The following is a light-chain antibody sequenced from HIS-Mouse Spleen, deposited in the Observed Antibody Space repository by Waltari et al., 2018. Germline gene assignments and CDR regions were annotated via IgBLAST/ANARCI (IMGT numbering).Light chain of an antibody. V-gene: IGKV1-5*03. CDR2: KSS. CDR1: QSISSW. Sequence: DIQITQSPSTLSASVGDRVTITCRASQSISSWLAWYQQKPGKAPKPLIYKSSSLESGVPSRFSGSGSGTEFTLTISSLQPDDFATYYCQQYNSYWTFGQGTKVEIK. J-gene: IGKJ1*01. CDR3: QQYNSYWT.